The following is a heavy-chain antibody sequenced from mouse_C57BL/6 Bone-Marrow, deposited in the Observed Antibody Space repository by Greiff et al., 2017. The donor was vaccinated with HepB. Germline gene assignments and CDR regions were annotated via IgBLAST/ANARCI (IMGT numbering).Heavy chain of an antibody. CDR2: IDPSDSYT. Sequence: VQLLQPGAELVRPGTSVKLSCKASGYTFTSYWMHWVKQRPGQGLEWIGVIDPSDSYTNYNNRFKGKATVTVDTSSSTDYMQLSSLTSEDSAVDYCAPYYYGSSWGQGTLVTVSA. CDR3: APYYYGSS. D-gene: IGHD1-1*01. CDR1: GYTFTSYW. J-gene: IGHJ3*01. V-gene: IGHV1-59*01.